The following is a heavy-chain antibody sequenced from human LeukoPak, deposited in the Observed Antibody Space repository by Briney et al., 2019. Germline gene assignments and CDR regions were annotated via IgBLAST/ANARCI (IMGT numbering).Heavy chain of an antibody. CDR1: GGTFSSYA. V-gene: IGHV1-69*13. J-gene: IGHJ6*02. CDR2: IIPIFGTA. Sequence: EASVKVSCKASGGTFSSYAISWVRQAPGQGLEWMGGIIPIFGTANYAQKFQGRVTITADESTSTAYMELSSLRSEDTAVYYCARDLEAVAGGNYYGMDVWGQGTTVTVSS. CDR3: ARDLEAVAGGNYYGMDV. D-gene: IGHD6-19*01.